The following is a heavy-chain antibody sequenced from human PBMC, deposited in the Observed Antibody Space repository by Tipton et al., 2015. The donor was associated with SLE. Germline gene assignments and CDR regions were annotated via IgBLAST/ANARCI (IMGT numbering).Heavy chain of an antibody. J-gene: IGHJ4*02. D-gene: IGHD6-19*01. CDR2: VSSSGDST. V-gene: IGHV3-23*01. CDR1: RITFSSYA. CDR3: AKDSGYSSLWSGSHVAC. Sequence: SLRLSCAASRITFSSYAMSWVRQAPGKGLEWGSAVSSSGDSTYYADSGKGRFTISRDNTKNTLYLQMNSLRAEDTGVYYCAKDSGYSSLWSGSHVACWCQGTLFTVPS.